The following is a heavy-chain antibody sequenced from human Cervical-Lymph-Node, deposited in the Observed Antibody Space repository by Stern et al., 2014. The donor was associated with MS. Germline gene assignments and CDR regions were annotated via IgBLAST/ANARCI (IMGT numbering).Heavy chain of an antibody. CDR2: ISSSGGT. CDR1: GGSTSSYY. Sequence: QVQLQESGPGLVKPSETLSLTCTVSGGSTSSYYWSWIRQPPGKGLEWIGYISSSGGTKYNPSLKSRVTISVDTAKNPVSLNLGAVTAADTAVYYCARGYTTSSGRPDYWGQGTLVTVSS. J-gene: IGHJ4*02. CDR3: ARGYTTSSGRPDY. V-gene: IGHV4-59*08. D-gene: IGHD6-6*01.